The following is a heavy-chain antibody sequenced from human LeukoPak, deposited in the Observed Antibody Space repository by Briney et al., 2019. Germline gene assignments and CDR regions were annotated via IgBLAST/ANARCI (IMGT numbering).Heavy chain of an antibody. V-gene: IGHV1-8*03. CDR1: GYTFTSYD. J-gene: IGHJ5*02. Sequence: GASVKVSCKASGYTFTSYDINWVRQATGQGLERMGWMNPNSGNTGYAQKFQGRVTITRNTSISTAYMELSSLRSEDTAVYYCASRGYSYGYSWFDPWGQGTLVTVSS. CDR3: ASRGYSYGYSWFDP. CDR2: MNPNSGNT. D-gene: IGHD5-18*01.